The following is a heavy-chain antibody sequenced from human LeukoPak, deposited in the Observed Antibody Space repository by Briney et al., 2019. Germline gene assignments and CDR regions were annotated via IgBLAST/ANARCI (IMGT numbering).Heavy chain of an antibody. J-gene: IGHJ4*02. CDR2: ISSSSSTI. CDR1: GFTFSSYG. CDR3: ARDLSGGGLDY. V-gene: IGHV3-48*01. D-gene: IGHD3-10*01. Sequence: GGSLRLSCAASGFTFSSYGMNWVRQAPGKGLEWVSYISSSSSTIYYADSVKGRFTISRDNSKNTLYLQMNSLRVEDTAVYYCARDLSGGGLDYWGQGTLVTVSS.